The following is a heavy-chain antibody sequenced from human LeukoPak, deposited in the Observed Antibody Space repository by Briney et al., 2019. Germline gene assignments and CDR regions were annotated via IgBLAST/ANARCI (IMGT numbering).Heavy chain of an antibody. J-gene: IGHJ4*02. D-gene: IGHD2-2*01. Sequence: GESLKISCKGSGYSFTSYWIGWVRQMPGKGLEWMGIMYPGDSDTRYSPSFQGQVTISADKSISTAYLQWSSLKASDTAMYYCARPSRGLHCSSTSCPFDYWGQGTLVTVSS. CDR2: MYPGDSDT. CDR3: ARPSRGLHCSSTSCPFDY. CDR1: GYSFTSYW. V-gene: IGHV5-51*01.